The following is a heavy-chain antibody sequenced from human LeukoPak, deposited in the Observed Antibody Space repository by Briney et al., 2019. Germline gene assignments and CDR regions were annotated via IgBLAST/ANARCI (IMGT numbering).Heavy chain of an antibody. J-gene: IGHJ4*02. Sequence: GGSLRLSCAASGFTFRNAWMSWVRQAPGKGREWVSAISGSGGSTYYADSVKGRFTISRDNSKNTLYLQMNSLRAEDTAVYYCAKDKDDSSGYYGSFDYWGQGTLVTVSS. CDR1: GFTFRNAW. V-gene: IGHV3-23*01. CDR2: ISGSGGST. CDR3: AKDKDDSSGYYGSFDY. D-gene: IGHD3-22*01.